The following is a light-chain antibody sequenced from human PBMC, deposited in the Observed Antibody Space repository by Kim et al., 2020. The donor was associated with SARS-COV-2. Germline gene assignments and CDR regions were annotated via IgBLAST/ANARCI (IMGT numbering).Light chain of an antibody. CDR3: QQYLSTPPA. CDR2: WAS. Sequence: ATINCKSSQTLLYSHNNKKYLAWYQQKPGQPLKLLIYWASTRESGVPDRFSGSGSGTDFTLTISSLQAEDVAVYYCQQYLSTPPAFGQGTKVDIK. CDR1: QTLLYSHNNKKY. J-gene: IGKJ1*01. V-gene: IGKV4-1*01.